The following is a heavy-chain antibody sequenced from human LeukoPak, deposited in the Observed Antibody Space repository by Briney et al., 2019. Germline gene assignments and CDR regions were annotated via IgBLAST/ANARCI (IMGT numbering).Heavy chain of an antibody. Sequence: ASVKLSCKASGYTFTSYYMHWVRQAPGQGLEWMGIINPSGGSTSYAQKFQGRVTMTRDMSTSTVYMELSSLRSEDTAVYYCARESSSGWYDYWGQGTLVTVSS. V-gene: IGHV1-46*01. CDR1: GYTFTSYY. CDR2: INPSGGST. D-gene: IGHD6-13*01. CDR3: ARESSSGWYDY. J-gene: IGHJ4*02.